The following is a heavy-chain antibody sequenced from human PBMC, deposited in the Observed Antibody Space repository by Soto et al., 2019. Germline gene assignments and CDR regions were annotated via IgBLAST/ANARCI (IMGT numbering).Heavy chain of an antibody. CDR1: GFTFSSYA. D-gene: IGHD3-10*01. CDR2: LSGSGGTT. Sequence: EVQLLESGGGLVQPGGSLRLSCAASGFTFSSYAMSWVRQTPGKGLEWVSTLSGSGGTTYYADSVKGQFTISRDNYKSQLYLEMNSLNAQDTDVDDCWKADGNYGPDWIDSWGQGTQVTVSS. J-gene: IGHJ5*01. CDR3: WKADGNYGPDWIDS. V-gene: IGHV3-23*01.